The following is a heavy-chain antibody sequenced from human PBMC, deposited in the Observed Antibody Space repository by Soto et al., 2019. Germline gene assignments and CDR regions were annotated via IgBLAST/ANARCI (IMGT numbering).Heavy chain of an antibody. CDR3: AKERGLAKLWVLLGYFDH. CDR2: ISASGDTP. J-gene: IGHJ4*02. CDR1: GFTLNTYA. D-gene: IGHD1-26*01. Sequence: GGSLRLSSAASGFTLNTYALTWVRQAPGKGQDWVSAISASGDTPYYVDSVKGRFTISRDNSKKTLFLQMSSLRAEDTAVYYCAKERGLAKLWVLLGYFDHWGQGALVTVS. V-gene: IGHV3-23*01.